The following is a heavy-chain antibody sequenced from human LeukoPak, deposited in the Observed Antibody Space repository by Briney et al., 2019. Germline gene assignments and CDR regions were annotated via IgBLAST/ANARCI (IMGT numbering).Heavy chain of an antibody. Sequence: PGGSLRLSCAASVFTFSSYGMHWVRQAPGKGLEWVAFIRYDGSNKYYADSVKGRFTISRDNSKNTLYLQMNSLRAEDTAVYYCAKEGANIVVVPAEPDYWGQGTLVTVSS. J-gene: IGHJ4*02. V-gene: IGHV3-30*02. CDR2: IRYDGSNK. D-gene: IGHD2-2*01. CDR3: AKEGANIVVVPAEPDY. CDR1: VFTFSSYG.